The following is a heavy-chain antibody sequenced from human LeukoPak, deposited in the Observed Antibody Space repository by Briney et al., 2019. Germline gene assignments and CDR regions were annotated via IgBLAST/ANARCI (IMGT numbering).Heavy chain of an antibody. D-gene: IGHD3-22*01. V-gene: IGHV3-23*01. CDR1: GFTFSSYS. J-gene: IGHJ4*02. Sequence: PGGSLRLSCAASGFTFSSYSMNWVRQAPGKGLEWVSAISGSGGSTYYADSVKGRFTNSRDHSKNTLYLQMNSLRAEDTAVYYCAKDRRDYYDSSGLKYYFDYWGQGTLVTVSS. CDR2: ISGSGGST. CDR3: AKDRRDYYDSSGLKYYFDY.